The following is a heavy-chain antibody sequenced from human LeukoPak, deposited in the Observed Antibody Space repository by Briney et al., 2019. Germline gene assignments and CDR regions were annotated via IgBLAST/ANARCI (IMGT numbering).Heavy chain of an antibody. CDR1: GYSFSSYW. D-gene: IGHD2-2*02. CDR2: IYPGDSDT. V-gene: IGHV5-51*01. Sequence: GESLKISCKGSGYSFSSYWIGWVRQMPGKGLEWMGIIYPGDSDTRYSPSFQGQVTISADKSISTAYLQWSSLKASDTAMYYCAVMGGYSLLYDVDAFDIWGQGTMVTVSS. J-gene: IGHJ3*02. CDR3: AVMGGYSLLYDVDAFDI.